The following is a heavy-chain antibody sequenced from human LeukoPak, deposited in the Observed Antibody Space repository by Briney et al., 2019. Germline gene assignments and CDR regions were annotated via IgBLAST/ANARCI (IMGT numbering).Heavy chain of an antibody. CDR3: AREEAAHRFQH. V-gene: IGHV4-61*02. J-gene: IGHJ1*01. CDR2: IYTSGST. D-gene: IGHD6-6*01. Sequence: SETLSLTCTVSGGSISSGSYYWSWIRQPAGKGLEWIGRIYTSGSTNYNPSLKSRVTISVDTSKNQFSLKLSSVTAADTAVYYCAREEAAHRFQHWGQGTLVTVSS. CDR1: GGSISSGSYY.